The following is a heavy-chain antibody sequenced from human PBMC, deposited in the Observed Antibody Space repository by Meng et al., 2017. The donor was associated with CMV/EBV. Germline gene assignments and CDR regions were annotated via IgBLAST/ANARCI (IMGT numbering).Heavy chain of an antibody. J-gene: IGHJ5*02. CDR1: GGSISSSSYY. V-gene: IGHV4-39*01. CDR3: ASRVPRPGIALWDWFDP. D-gene: IGHD6-13*01. Sequence: SETLSSTSTAPGGSISSSSYYWGWIRQPPGKGLEWIGSIYYSGSPYYNPSLKSRVTISVDTSKNQFSLKLSSVTAADTAVYYGASRVPRPGIALWDWFDPWGQGTLVTVSS. CDR2: IYYSGSP.